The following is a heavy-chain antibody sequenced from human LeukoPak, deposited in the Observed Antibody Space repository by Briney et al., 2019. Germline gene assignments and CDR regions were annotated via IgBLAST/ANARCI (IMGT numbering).Heavy chain of an antibody. Sequence: PGGSLRLSCAASGFTISSYHMSWVRQAPGKGLEWVSVLYTGGKTSYAGAVRGRFTVSRDNSENTLSLEMNSLRAEDTAVYYCARDRTFDIWGQGTVVTVSS. V-gene: IGHV3-53*01. CDR1: GFTISSYH. J-gene: IGHJ3*02. CDR2: LYTGGKT. CDR3: ARDRTFDI.